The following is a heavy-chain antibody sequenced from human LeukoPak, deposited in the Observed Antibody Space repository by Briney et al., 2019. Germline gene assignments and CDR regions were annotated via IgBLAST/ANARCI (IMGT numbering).Heavy chain of an antibody. CDR2: ISAYSGNT. CDR1: GYTFTSYG. CDR3: ARASHTDIVVVPAATWYYFDY. V-gene: IGHV1-18*01. D-gene: IGHD2-2*01. J-gene: IGHJ4*02. Sequence: GASVKVSCKASGYTFTSYGISWVRQAPGQGLEWMGWISAYSGNTNYAQKLQGRVTMTTDTSTSTAYMELRSLRSDDTAVYYCARASHTDIVVVPAATWYYFDYWGQGTLVTVSS.